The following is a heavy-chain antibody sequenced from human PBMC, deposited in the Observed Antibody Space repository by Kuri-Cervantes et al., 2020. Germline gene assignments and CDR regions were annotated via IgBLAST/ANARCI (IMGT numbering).Heavy chain of an antibody. CDR2: IWYDGSNK. J-gene: IGHJ4*02. CDR3: TTDGVTTVTTI. CDR1: GFTFSSYA. Sequence: GESLKISCAASGFTFSSYAMHWVRQAPGKGLEWVAVIWYDGSNKYYADSVKGRFTISRDNSKNTLYLQMNSLKTEDTAVYYCTTDGVTTVTTIWGQGTLVTVSS. V-gene: IGHV3-33*08. D-gene: IGHD4-17*01.